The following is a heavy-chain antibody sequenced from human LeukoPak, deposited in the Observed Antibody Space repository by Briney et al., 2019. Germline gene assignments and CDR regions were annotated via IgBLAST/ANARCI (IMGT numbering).Heavy chain of an antibody. J-gene: IGHJ4*02. D-gene: IGHD7-27*01. CDR2: IHAGRGDT. V-gene: IGHV1-2*02. CDR1: GFTVTGHY. Sequence: ASVKVSCKATGFTVTGHYMHWVWQAPGQGLEWMGWIHAGRGDTNYAQKFQGRFTMTRDTSINTHFMELSSLRSDDTAVYYCARDENWGPDYWGQGTLVTVSS. CDR3: ARDENWGPDY.